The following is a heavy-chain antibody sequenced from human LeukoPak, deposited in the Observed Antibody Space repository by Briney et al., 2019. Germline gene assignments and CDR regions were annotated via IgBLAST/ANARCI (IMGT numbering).Heavy chain of an antibody. V-gene: IGHV3-33*01. CDR2: IWYDGSNK. D-gene: IGHD6-13*01. Sequence: GGSLRLSCAASGFTSSSYGMHWVRQAPGKGLEWVAVIWYDGSNKYYADSVKGRFTISRDNSKNTLYLQMNSLRAEDTAVYYCARRGYSSSWYVGYYYYYYGMDVWGQGTTVTVSS. CDR1: GFTSSSYG. CDR3: ARRGYSSSWYVGYYYYYYGMDV. J-gene: IGHJ6*02.